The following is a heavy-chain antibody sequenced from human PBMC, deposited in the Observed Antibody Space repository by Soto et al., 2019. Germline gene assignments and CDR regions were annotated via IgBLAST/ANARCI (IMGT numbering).Heavy chain of an antibody. V-gene: IGHV4-34*01. J-gene: IGHJ6*02. D-gene: IGHD3-10*01. CDR1: GGSFSGYY. Sequence: SATLSLTCAVYGGSFSGYYWSWIRQPPGKGLEWIGEINHSGSTNYNPSLKSRVTISVDTSKNQFSLKLSSVTAADTAVYYCASLGSDYYYGMDVWGQGTTVTVSS. CDR2: INHSGST. CDR3: ASLGSDYYYGMDV.